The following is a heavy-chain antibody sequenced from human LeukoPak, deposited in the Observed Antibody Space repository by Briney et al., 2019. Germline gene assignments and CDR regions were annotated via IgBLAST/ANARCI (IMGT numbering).Heavy chain of an antibody. V-gene: IGHV3-48*03. CDR2: ITYSGTTV. CDR3: TKGLWGSM. J-gene: IGHJ3*02. CDR1: GFTFNTYE. Sequence: TGGSLRLSCAASGFTFNTYEMNWVRQAPGKGLEWVSSITYSGTTVYYADSVKARFTISRDNAKDSLYLQMNSLRAEDTAVYYCTKGLWGSMWGQGTMVTVSS. D-gene: IGHD7-27*01.